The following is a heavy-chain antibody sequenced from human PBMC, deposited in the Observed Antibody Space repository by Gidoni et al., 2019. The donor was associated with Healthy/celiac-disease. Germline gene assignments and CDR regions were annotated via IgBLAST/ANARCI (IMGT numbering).Heavy chain of an antibody. D-gene: IGHD3-22*01. CDR2: ISGSGGST. CDR1: GFTFSSYA. J-gene: IGHJ3*02. Sequence: EVQLLESGGGLVQPGGSLRLSCAAAGFTFSSYAMSWVRQAPGKGLEWVSAISGSGGSTYYADSVKGRFTISRDNSKNTLYLQMNSLRAEDTAVYYCATMMDYYDSSGDRDAFDIWGQGTMVTVSS. CDR3: ATMMDYYDSSGDRDAFDI. V-gene: IGHV3-23*01.